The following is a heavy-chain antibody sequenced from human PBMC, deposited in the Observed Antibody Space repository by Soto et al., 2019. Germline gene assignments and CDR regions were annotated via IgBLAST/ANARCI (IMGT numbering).Heavy chain of an antibody. Sequence: ASVKVSFKASGYSFTSYAMHWVRQAPGQRLEWMGWIYVGNGNTKYSQKFQGRVTITRDTSATTAYMELSSLRSEDTAVYYCAREERTGTTLPLVPDLHNYYYGMDVWGQGTTVTVSS. CDR1: GYSFTSYA. CDR3: AREERTGTTLPLVPDLHNYYYGMDV. D-gene: IGHD1-7*01. J-gene: IGHJ6*02. V-gene: IGHV1-3*01. CDR2: IYVGNGNT.